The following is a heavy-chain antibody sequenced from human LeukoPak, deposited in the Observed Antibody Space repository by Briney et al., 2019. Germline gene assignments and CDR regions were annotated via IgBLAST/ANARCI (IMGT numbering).Heavy chain of an antibody. D-gene: IGHD7-27*01. CDR2: IKEDGSDK. V-gene: IGHV3-7*01. J-gene: IGHJ4*02. CDR3: SRGNWGSSGGHC. CDR1: GFTFNNYW. Sequence: PGGSLRLSCAASGFTFNNYWMIWVRQAPGKGLEWVANIKEDGSDKRYADSVKGRFTISRDNAENSVYLQMNSLRAEDTAVYYCSRGNWGSSGGHCWGQGTLSPSPQ.